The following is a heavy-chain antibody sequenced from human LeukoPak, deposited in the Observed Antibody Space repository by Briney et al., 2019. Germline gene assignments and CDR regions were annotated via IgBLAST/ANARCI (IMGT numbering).Heavy chain of an antibody. CDR2: TKPDGSEG. J-gene: IGHJ4*02. Sequence: GGSLRLSCAASGFTGSTFSSHWMSWVRQAPGKGLEWVANTKPDGSEGYYVDSVKGRFTISRDNAKSVLYLQMNSLRGEDTAVYYCARGQGWIDRGQGTLVTVSS. CDR1: GFTGSTFSSHW. CDR3: ARGQGWID. D-gene: IGHD2-2*03. V-gene: IGHV3-7*03.